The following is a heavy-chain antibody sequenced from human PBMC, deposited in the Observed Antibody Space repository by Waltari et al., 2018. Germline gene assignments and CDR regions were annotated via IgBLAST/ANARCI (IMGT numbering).Heavy chain of an antibody. CDR2: IYTSGST. CDR3: ARGKPSYDTSGFSKFDY. J-gene: IGHJ4*02. CDR1: GGSISSYY. Sequence: QVQLQESGPGLVKPSETLSLTCTVSGGSISSYYWSWIRPPAGKGLEWIGRIYTSGSTNYNPSLKSRVTMSVDTSKNQFSLKLSSVTAADTAVYYCARGKPSYDTSGFSKFDYWGQGTLVTVSS. V-gene: IGHV4-4*07. D-gene: IGHD3-22*01.